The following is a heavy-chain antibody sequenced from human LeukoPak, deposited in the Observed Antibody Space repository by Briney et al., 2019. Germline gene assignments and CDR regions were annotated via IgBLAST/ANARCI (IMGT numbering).Heavy chain of an antibody. CDR1: GFTFSSYA. CDR3: ARDGDYDFWRSPGGVDY. Sequence: GGSLRLSCAASGFTFSSYAMHWVRQAPGKGLEWVAVISYDGSNKYYADSVKGRFTISRDNSKNTLYLQMNSLRAEDTAVYYCARDGDYDFWRSPGGVDYWGQGTLVTVSP. V-gene: IGHV3-30-3*01. J-gene: IGHJ4*02. D-gene: IGHD3-3*01. CDR2: ISYDGSNK.